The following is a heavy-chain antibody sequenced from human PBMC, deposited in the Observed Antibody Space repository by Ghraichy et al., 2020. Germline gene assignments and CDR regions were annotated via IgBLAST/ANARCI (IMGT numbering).Heavy chain of an antibody. D-gene: IGHD2-15*01. J-gene: IGHJ3*02. CDR2: IKSKTDGGTT. Sequence: LSLTCAASGFTFSNAWMSWVRQAPGKGLEWVGRIKSKTDGGTTDYAAPVKGRFTISRDDSKNTLYLQMNSLKTEDTAVYYCTTDVVVVAANDAFDIWGQGTMVTVSS. CDR1: GFTFSNAW. V-gene: IGHV3-15*01. CDR3: TTDVVVVAANDAFDI.